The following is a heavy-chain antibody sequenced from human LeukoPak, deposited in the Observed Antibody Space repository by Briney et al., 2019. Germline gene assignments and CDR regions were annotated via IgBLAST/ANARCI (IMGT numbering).Heavy chain of an antibody. CDR2: INHSGST. Sequence: PSETLSLTCAVYGGSFSGYYWSWIRQPPGKGLEWIGEINHSGSTNYNPSLKSRVTISVDTSKNQFSLKLSSVTAADTAVYYCARGTGRGITGTTYIFWGQGTLVTVSS. CDR1: GGSFSGYY. V-gene: IGHV4-34*01. J-gene: IGHJ4*02. D-gene: IGHD1-20*01. CDR3: ARGTGRGITGTTYIF.